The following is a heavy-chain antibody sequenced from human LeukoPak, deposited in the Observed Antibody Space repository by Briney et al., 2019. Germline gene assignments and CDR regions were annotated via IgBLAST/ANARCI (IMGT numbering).Heavy chain of an antibody. D-gene: IGHD1-26*01. Sequence: PGRSLRLSCAASGFTFSSYAMHWVRQAPGKGLEWVAVISYDGSNKYYADSVKGRFTISRDNARNSLYLQMNSLRAEDTAVYYCARDPYSGTYGDTYYYYMDVWGKGTTVTISS. CDR1: GFTFSSYA. CDR2: ISYDGSNK. V-gene: IGHV3-30*03. CDR3: ARDPYSGTYGDTYYYYMDV. J-gene: IGHJ6*03.